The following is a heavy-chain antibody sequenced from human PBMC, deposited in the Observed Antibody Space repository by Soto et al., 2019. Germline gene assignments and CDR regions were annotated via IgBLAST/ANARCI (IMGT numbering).Heavy chain of an antibody. D-gene: IGHD6-19*01. Sequence: QVHLVQSGAEVKKPGASVKVSCKASGFSINNHFMHWIRQAPGQGLEWMGIMSASGDAQKSSKRFQGRISMTWDTSSSTIYLEVNSLTSEDTAVYYCARDWRYSSGLYYWGQGTLVTVSS. CDR3: ARDWRYSSGLYY. V-gene: IGHV1-46*02. CDR2: MSASGDAQ. CDR1: GFSINNHF. J-gene: IGHJ4*02.